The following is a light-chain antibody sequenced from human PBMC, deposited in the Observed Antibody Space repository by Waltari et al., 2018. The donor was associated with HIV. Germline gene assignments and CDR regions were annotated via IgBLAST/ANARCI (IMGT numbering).Light chain of an antibody. CDR3: SSYTRSSTHYV. J-gene: IGLJ1*01. CDR2: DVT. V-gene: IGLV2-14*03. Sequence: QSALTQTASVSGSPGQSITISCTGTKSDVGGYTFVSWYQHHPGRAPKLIIYDVTNRPSGVSNRFSGSKSGNTASLTISGLQAEDEADYFCSSYTRSSTHYVFGTGTKVTVL. CDR1: KSDVGGYTF.